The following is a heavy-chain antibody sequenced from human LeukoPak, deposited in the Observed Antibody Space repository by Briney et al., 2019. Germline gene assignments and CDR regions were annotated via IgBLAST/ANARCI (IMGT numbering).Heavy chain of an antibody. CDR2: IYYSGST. CDR3: ARSFPGAYCGGDCYSDY. J-gene: IGHJ4*02. Sequence: SETLSLPCTVSGGSISSYYWSWIRQPPGKGLEWIGYIYYSGSTNYNPSLKSRVTISVDTSKNQFSLKLSSVTAADTAVYYCARSFPGAYCGGDCYSDYWGQGTLVTVSS. CDR1: GGSISSYY. D-gene: IGHD2-21*02. V-gene: IGHV4-59*01.